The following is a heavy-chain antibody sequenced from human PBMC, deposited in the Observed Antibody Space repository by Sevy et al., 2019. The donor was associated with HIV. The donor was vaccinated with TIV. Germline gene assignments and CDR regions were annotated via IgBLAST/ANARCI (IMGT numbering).Heavy chain of an antibody. CDR2: IRYDGSNK. V-gene: IGHV3-30*02. CDR1: GFTFSSYG. Sequence: GGSLRLSCAASGFTFSSYGMHWVRQAPGKGLEWVAFIRYDGSNKYYVDSVKGRFTISRDNSKNTLYLQMNSLRAEDTAVYYCAKSYTIFGVVISYYYYGMDVWGQGTTVTVSS. CDR3: AKSYTIFGVVISYYYYGMDV. J-gene: IGHJ6*02. D-gene: IGHD3-3*01.